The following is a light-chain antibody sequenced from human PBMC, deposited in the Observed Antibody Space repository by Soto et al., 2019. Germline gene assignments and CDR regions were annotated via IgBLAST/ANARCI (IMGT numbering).Light chain of an antibody. CDR2: GAS. CDR1: QTVNNN. V-gene: IGKV3-15*01. J-gene: IGKJ3*01. Sequence: IVMTQSPATLSVSPGERATLSCRASQTVNNNLAWYHQKPGQAPRLLVYGASTRATGIPARFSGSGSGTRFTLTISSLQSADFAVYYCQQYDNWPFTFGPGTKVDIK. CDR3: QQYDNWPFT.